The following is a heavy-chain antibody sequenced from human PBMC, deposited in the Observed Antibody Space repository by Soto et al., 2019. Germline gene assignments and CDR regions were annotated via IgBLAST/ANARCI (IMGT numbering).Heavy chain of an antibody. D-gene: IGHD3-10*01. CDR2: IYHSGST. CDR3: AGGPNESDEFFEY. Sequence: SETLSLTCAVSGGSISSSNWWSWVRKPPGKGLEWIGEIYHSGSTKYNPSLKSRVTISVDKSKNQFSLKLSSVTAADTAVYYCAGGPNESDEFFEYLGQGTRVVVSS. J-gene: IGHJ4*02. V-gene: IGHV4-4*02. CDR1: GGSISSSNW.